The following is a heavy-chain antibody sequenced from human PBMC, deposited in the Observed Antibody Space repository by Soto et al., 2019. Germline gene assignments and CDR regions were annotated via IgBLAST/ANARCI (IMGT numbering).Heavy chain of an antibody. CDR3: ARVVRDYVWGSYRHNWFDP. Sequence: SETLSLTCTVSGGSISSGGYYWSWIRQHPGKGLEWIGYIYYSGSTYYNPSLKSRVTISVDTSKNQFSLKLSSVTAADTAVYYCARVVRDYVWGSYRHNWFDPWGQGTLVTAPQ. CDR1: GGSISSGGYY. D-gene: IGHD3-16*02. V-gene: IGHV4-31*03. CDR2: IYYSGST. J-gene: IGHJ5*02.